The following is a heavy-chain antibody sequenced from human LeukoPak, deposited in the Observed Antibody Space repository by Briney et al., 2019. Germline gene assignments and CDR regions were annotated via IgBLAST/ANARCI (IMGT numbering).Heavy chain of an antibody. V-gene: IGHV1-18*01. CDR3: ARVANYDFWSGYSTLDY. Sequence: ASVKVSCKASGYTFTSYGISWVRQAPGQGLEWMGWISAYNGNTNYAQKLQGRVTMTTDTSTSTAYMELRSLRSDDTAVYYCARVANYDFWSGYSTLDYWGQGTLVTVSS. CDR2: ISAYNGNT. J-gene: IGHJ4*02. D-gene: IGHD3-3*01. CDR1: GYTFTSYG.